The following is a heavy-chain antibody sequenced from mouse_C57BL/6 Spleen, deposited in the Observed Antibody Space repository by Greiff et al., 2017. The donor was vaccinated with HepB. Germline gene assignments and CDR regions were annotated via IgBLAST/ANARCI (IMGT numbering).Heavy chain of an antibody. CDR3: ARDDYDYDWYFDY. CDR1: GFTFSSYA. Sequence: EVKLMESGGGLVKPGGSLKLSCAASGFTFSSYAMSWVRQTPEKRLEWVATISDGGSYTYYPDNVKGRFTISRDNAKNNLYLQMSHLKSEVTAMYYCARDDYDYDWYFDYWGQGTTLTVSS. D-gene: IGHD2-4*01. CDR2: ISDGGSYT. V-gene: IGHV5-4*01. J-gene: IGHJ2*01.